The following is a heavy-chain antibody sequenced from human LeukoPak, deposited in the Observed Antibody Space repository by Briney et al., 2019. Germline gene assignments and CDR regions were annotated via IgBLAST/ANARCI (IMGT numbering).Heavy chain of an antibody. CDR2: INPNSGGT. CDR3: ARTMAYCGGDCYSPFDY. D-gene: IGHD2-21*02. V-gene: IGHV1-2*02. Sequence: ASVKVSCKASGYTFTGYYMHWVRQAPGQGLEWMGWINPNSGGTNYAQKLQGRVTMTTDTSTSTAYMELRSLRSDDTAVYYCARTMAYCGGDCYSPFDYWGQGTLVTVSS. CDR1: GYTFTGYY. J-gene: IGHJ4*02.